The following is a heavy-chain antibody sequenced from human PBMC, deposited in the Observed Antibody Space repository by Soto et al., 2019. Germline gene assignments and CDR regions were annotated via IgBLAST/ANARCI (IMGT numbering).Heavy chain of an antibody. J-gene: IGHJ4*02. D-gene: IGHD2-15*01. CDR2: IYSGGST. CDR3: ARERYCSGGSCPTSRLFDY. V-gene: IGHV3-66*01. CDR1: GFTVSSNY. Sequence: EVQLVESGGGLVQPGGSLRLSCAASGFTVSSNYMSWVRQAPGKGLEWVSVIYSGGSTYYADSVKGRFTISRDNSKNTLYLQMNSLRAEDTAVYYCARERYCSGGSCPTSRLFDYWGQGTLVTVSS.